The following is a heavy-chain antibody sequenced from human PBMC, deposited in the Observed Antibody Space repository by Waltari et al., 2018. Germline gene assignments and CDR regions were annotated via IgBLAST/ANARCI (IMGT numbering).Heavy chain of an antibody. V-gene: IGHV4-39*07. CDR2: IHYSGST. J-gene: IGHJ4*02. Sequence: QLQLQELGPGLVKTSETLSLTCTVSGGSISSSSSYWGWIRQSPGKGLEWIGIIHYSGSTHYSPSLKSRVTMSVDTSKNQVSLKVNSVTAADTAVYYCARESGRDYYLDSWGQGTLVTVSS. D-gene: IGHD3-10*01. CDR3: ARESGRDYYLDS. CDR1: GGSISSSSSY.